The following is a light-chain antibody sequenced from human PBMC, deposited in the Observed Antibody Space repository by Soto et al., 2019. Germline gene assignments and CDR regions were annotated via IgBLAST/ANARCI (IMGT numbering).Light chain of an antibody. J-gene: IGKJ1*01. V-gene: IGKV1-5*01. Sequence: DIQVTQSPSTLSASVGDRVTITCRASQPISTWLAWYQEKPGKAPKLLIYDASSLEGGVPSRFSGSGSGTDFTLTISCLQSEDFATYYCQQYYSFPPTFGQGTKVDI. CDR1: QPISTW. CDR2: DAS. CDR3: QQYYSFPPT.